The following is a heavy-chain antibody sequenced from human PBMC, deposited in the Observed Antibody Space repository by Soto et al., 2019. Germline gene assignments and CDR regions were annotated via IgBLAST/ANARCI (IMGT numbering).Heavy chain of an antibody. CDR1: GGTFSSYA. D-gene: IGHD3-22*01. CDR2: IIPIFGTA. V-gene: IGHV1-69*13. CDR3: ARDRYYYDSSGFPVFDY. Sequence: SVKVSCKASGGTFSSYAISWVRQAPGQGLEWMGGIIPIFGTANYAQKFQGRVTITADESTSTAYMELSSLRSEDTAVYYCARDRYYYDSSGFPVFDYWGQGTLVTVSS. J-gene: IGHJ4*02.